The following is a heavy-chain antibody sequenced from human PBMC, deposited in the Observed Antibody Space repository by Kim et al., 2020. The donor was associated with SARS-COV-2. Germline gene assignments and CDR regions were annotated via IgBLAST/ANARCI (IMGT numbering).Heavy chain of an antibody. V-gene: IGHV1-8*01. CDR3: ARGFRAAAGPFYYYYYMDV. CDR2: MNPNSGNT. Sequence: ASVKVSCKASGYTFTSYAMNWVRQATGQGLEWMGWMNPNSGNTGYAQKFQGRVTMTRNTSISTAYMELSSLRSEDTAVYYCARGFRAAAGPFYYYYYMDVWGKGTTVTVSS. J-gene: IGHJ6*03. D-gene: IGHD6-13*01. CDR1: GYTFTSYA.